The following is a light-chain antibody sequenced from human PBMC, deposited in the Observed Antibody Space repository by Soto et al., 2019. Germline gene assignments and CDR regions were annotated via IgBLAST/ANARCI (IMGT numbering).Light chain of an antibody. J-gene: IGLJ1*01. Sequence: QPVLTQPASVSGSPGQSITISCTGTSSDIGTYDLVSWYQQHPGKAPKLMIYEASKRPSGVSIRFSGSKSGNTASLTISGLQAEDEADYYCCSYAGSYTFVFGSGTKLTVL. CDR2: EAS. CDR1: SSDIGTYDL. V-gene: IGLV2-23*02. CDR3: CSYAGSYTFV.